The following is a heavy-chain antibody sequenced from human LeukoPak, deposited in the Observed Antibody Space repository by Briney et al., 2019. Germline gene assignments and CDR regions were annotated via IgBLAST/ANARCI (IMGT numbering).Heavy chain of an antibody. CDR3: ARVPVLYSSSWYRIYWFDP. J-gene: IGHJ5*02. D-gene: IGHD6-13*01. CDR1: GYTLTELS. CDR2: IIPIFGTA. V-gene: IGHV1-69*13. Sequence: LVKVSCKVSGYTLTELSMHWVRQAPGQGLEWMGGIIPIFGTANYAQKFQGRVTITADESTSTAYMELSSLRSEDTAVYYCARVPVLYSSSWYRIYWFDPWGQGTLVTVSS.